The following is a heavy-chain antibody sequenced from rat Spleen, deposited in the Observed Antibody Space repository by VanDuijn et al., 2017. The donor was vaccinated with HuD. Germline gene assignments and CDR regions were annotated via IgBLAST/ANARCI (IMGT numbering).Heavy chain of an antibody. CDR2: ISSTDGNA. Sequence: EVQLVESGGGLVQPGRSMKLSCAASGFTFSNYDMAWVRRAPTKGLEWVASISSTDGNAYYRDSVKGRFTVSRDNAENIVYLQMNSLRSEDTATYYCARHSGGLFDYWGQGVMVTVSS. V-gene: IGHV5-25*01. CDR3: ARHSGGLFDY. J-gene: IGHJ2*01. CDR1: GFTFSNYD. D-gene: IGHD1-11*01.